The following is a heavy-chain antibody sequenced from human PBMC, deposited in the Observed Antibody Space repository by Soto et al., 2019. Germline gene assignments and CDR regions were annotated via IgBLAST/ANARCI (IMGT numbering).Heavy chain of an antibody. J-gene: IGHJ6*02. Sequence: ASVKVSCKASGYTFTGYYMHWVRQAPGQGLEWMGWINPNSGGTNYAQKFQGWVTMTRDTSISTAYMELSRLRSDDTAVYCSARGKFFTWQQLGAPYGMDVWGQGSTGTISS. CDR1: GYTFTGYY. CDR3: ARGKFFTWQQLGAPYGMDV. CDR2: INPNSGGT. V-gene: IGHV1-2*04. D-gene: IGHD6-13*01.